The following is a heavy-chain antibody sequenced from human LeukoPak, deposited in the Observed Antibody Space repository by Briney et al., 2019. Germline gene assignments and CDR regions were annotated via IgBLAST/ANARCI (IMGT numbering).Heavy chain of an antibody. V-gene: IGHV1-24*01. D-gene: IGHD4-17*01. Sequence: ASVKVSCKVSGYTLTELSMHWVRQAPGKGLEWMGGFDPEDGETIYAQKFQGRVTMTEDTSTDTAYMELSSLRSEDTAVYYCARGSEGLSPRRDYGDYVFVRWGQGTLVTVSS. CDR1: GYTLTELS. J-gene: IGHJ4*02. CDR3: ARGSEGLSPRRDYGDYVFVR. CDR2: FDPEDGET.